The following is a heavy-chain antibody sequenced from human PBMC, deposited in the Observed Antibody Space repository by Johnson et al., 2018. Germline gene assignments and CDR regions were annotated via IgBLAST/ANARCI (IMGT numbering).Heavy chain of an antibody. CDR2: LYPGDSDT. D-gene: IGHD2-2*01. J-gene: IGHJ6*02. CDR1: GYSFTNNW. CDR3: PRAGRECSYTSCSPYYGMDV. V-gene: IGHV5-51*03. Sequence: VQLVQSGAEVKKPGESLTISCKVSGYSFTNNWIGWVRQMPGKGLEWMGILYPGDSDTRYSPSFQGQVTISADKSIDTAYLHWSSLKASDTPMYYCPRAGRECSYTSCSPYYGMDVWGQGTTVTVSS.